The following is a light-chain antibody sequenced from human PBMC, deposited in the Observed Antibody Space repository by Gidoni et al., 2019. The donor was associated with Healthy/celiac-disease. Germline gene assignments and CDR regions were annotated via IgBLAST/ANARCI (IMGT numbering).Light chain of an antibody. CDR1: KLGDKY. V-gene: IGLV3-1*01. CDR3: QAWDSSTEEVV. J-gene: IGLJ2*01. Sequence: SYELPPPPSVSVSPGPTASITCSGDKLGDKYACWYQQKPGQSPVLVIYQDSKRPSGIPERFSGSNSGNTATLTISGTQAMDEADYYCQAWDSSTEEVVFGGGTKLTVL. CDR2: QDS.